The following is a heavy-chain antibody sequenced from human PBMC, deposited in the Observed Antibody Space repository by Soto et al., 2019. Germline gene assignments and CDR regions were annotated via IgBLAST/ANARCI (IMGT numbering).Heavy chain of an antibody. CDR2: IIPIFGTA. Sequence: QVQLVQSGAEVKKPGSSVKVSCKASGGTFSSYAISWVRQAPGQGLEWMGGIIPIFGTANYAQKFQGRVTITADESTNTADMELSSLRSEDTAVYYCGKSPNSYPPDDALDIWGQGTMVTVSS. CDR3: GKSPNSYPPDDALDI. J-gene: IGHJ3*02. CDR1: GGTFSSYA. D-gene: IGHD5-18*01. V-gene: IGHV1-69*01.